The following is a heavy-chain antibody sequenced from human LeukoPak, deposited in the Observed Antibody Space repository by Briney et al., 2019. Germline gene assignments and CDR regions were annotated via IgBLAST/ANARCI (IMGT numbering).Heavy chain of an antibody. CDR3: ARGSEVDYYGSGSYYKRYYYYYGMDV. J-gene: IGHJ6*02. D-gene: IGHD3-10*01. CDR1: GYTFTSYD. Sequence: ASVKVSCKASGYTFTSYDISWVRQATGQGLEWMGWMNPNSGNTGYAQKFQGRVTMTRNTSISTAYMELSSLRSEDTAVYYCARGSEVDYYGSGSYYKRYYYYYGMDVWGQGTTVTVSS. CDR2: MNPNSGNT. V-gene: IGHV1-8*01.